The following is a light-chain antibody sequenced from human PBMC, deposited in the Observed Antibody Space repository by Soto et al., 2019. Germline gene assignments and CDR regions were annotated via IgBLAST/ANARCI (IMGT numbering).Light chain of an antibody. Sequence: DIQVTQSPPTLSASVGDRVTITCRASQTISTWMAWYQQKPGKAPKLLVYDASTLQSGVASRFSGSGSGTEFTLTISNLQTEDFAVYYCQQYNKWPRTFGQGTKVDIK. CDR2: DAS. V-gene: IGKV1-5*01. CDR1: QTISTW. J-gene: IGKJ1*01. CDR3: QQYNKWPRT.